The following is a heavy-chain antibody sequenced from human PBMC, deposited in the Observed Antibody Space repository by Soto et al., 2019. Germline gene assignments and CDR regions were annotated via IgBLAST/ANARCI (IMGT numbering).Heavy chain of an antibody. CDR3: ARDWGILYHDRDSYIPHLDS. J-gene: IGHJ4*02. V-gene: IGHV3-21*04. CDR1: AFRLSNNG. Sequence: EVQLVESGGGLVQPGGSLRLSCTAPAFRLSNNGMNWVHQAPGKGLEWISFISLEDAYTYYADSVKGRFSISRDRAKNSLYLQMNSLRDEYTAIYFCARDWGILYHDRDSYIPHLDSWGQGTLVTVSS. CDR2: ISLEDAYT. D-gene: IGHD2-2*01.